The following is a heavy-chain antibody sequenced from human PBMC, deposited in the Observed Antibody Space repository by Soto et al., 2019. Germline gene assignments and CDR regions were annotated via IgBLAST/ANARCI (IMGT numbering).Heavy chain of an antibody. CDR3: ARGINTVTIDY. D-gene: IGHD4-17*01. CDR2: ISSGGYAI. J-gene: IGHJ4*02. CDR1: GFTFSDYY. V-gene: IGHV3-11*01. Sequence: QVQLVESGGGLVKPGGSLRLSCTASGFTFSDYYMTWIRQAPGKGLEWVSYISSGGYAIYYAESVQGRFTISRDNAENSLFLQMNSLRAEDTALYYCARGINTVTIDYWGQGTLVTVSS.